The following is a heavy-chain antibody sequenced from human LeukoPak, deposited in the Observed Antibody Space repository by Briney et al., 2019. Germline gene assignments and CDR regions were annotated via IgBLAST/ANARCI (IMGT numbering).Heavy chain of an antibody. CDR1: GFIFSNYY. J-gene: IGHJ4*02. CDR3: ASGGFKGYFDY. V-gene: IGHV3-21*01. Sequence: PGGSLRLSCAASGFIFSNYYLNWVRQAPGKGLEWVSCIHGSASYNYYADSVTGRFTIFRDNAKNSLYLQMSSLRAEDTAVYFCASGGFKGYFDYWGQGILVTVSS. CDR2: IHGSASYN.